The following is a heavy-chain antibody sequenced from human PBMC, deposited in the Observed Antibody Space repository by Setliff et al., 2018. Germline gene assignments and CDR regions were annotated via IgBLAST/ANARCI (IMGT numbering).Heavy chain of an antibody. Sequence: ASVKVSCKASGYTFTSYGISWVRQAPGQELEWMGWISAYNGNTNYAQKLQGRVTMTTDTSTSTAYMELRSLRSDDTAVYYCARVTMIVVVITYPDPDAFDIWGQGTMVTVSS. CDR1: GYTFTSYG. CDR2: ISAYNGNT. V-gene: IGHV1-18*01. CDR3: ARVTMIVVVITYPDPDAFDI. D-gene: IGHD3-22*01. J-gene: IGHJ3*02.